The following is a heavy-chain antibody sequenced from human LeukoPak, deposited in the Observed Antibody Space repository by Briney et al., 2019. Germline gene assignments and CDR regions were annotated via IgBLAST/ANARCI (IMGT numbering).Heavy chain of an antibody. V-gene: IGHV4-39*01. CDR2: IYYSGST. Sequence: SETLSLTCTVSGGSINSGGYYWGWIRQPPGKGLEWIGSIYYSGSTYYNPSLKSRVTISVDTSKNQFSLKLSSVTAADTAVYYCARNIAARQNDYWGQGTLVTVSS. CDR3: ARNIAARQNDY. J-gene: IGHJ4*02. CDR1: GGSINSGGYY. D-gene: IGHD6-6*01.